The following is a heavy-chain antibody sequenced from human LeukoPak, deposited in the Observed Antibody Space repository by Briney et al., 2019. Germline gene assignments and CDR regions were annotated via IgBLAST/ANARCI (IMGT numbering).Heavy chain of an antibody. D-gene: IGHD2-2*01. CDR1: GFTFDDYG. Sequence: PGGSLRLSCAAPGFTFDDYGMSWVRQAPGKGLEWVSGINWNGGSTGYADSVKGRFTISRDNAKNSLYLQMNSLRAEDTALYYCARDRNIVVVPAASAYWFDPWGQGTLVTVSS. CDR2: INWNGGST. V-gene: IGHV3-20*04. J-gene: IGHJ5*02. CDR3: ARDRNIVVVPAASAYWFDP.